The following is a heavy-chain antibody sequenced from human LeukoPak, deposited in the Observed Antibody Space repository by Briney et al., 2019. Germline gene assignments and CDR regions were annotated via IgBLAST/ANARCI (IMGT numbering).Heavy chain of an antibody. V-gene: IGHV1-2*02. CDR2: INPNSGGT. CDR1: GYTFTGYY. Sequence: ASVKVSRKASGYTFTGYYMHWVRQAPGQGLEWMGWINPNSGGTNYAQKFQGRVTMTRDTSISTAYMELSRLRSDDTAVYYCARLTYYYDSSGSSWGQGTLVTVSS. J-gene: IGHJ5*02. CDR3: ARLTYYYDSSGSS. D-gene: IGHD3-22*01.